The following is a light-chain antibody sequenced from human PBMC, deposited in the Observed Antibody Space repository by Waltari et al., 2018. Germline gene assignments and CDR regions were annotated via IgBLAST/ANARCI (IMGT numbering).Light chain of an antibody. CDR1: QSILDNSKKRNY. J-gene: IGKJ2*01. CDR3: QQYYTAPYT. Sequence: DIVMTQSPDSQAVSLGERATINCRSSQSILDNSKKRNYLTWYQQKAGQPPRLLFSRASTRESGVPDRFSGSGSGTDFTLTISSLQAEDVAVYYCQQYYTAPYTFGQGAKLEIK. CDR2: RAS. V-gene: IGKV4-1*01.